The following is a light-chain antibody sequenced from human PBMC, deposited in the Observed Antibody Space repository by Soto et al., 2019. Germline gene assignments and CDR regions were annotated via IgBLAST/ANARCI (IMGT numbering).Light chain of an antibody. Sequence: EIVMTHSQATLSVSPGERATLSARASQSVSSNLARYQQKPGQAPRLLIYGASTRATGIPARFSGSGSGTEFTLTISSLQSEDFAVYYCQQYNNWPWTFGQGTKVDIK. CDR1: QSVSSN. V-gene: IGKV3-15*01. J-gene: IGKJ1*01. CDR3: QQYNNWPWT. CDR2: GAS.